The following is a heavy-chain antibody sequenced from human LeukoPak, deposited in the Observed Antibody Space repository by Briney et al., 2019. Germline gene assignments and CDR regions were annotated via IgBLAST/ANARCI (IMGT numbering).Heavy chain of an antibody. CDR1: GFTFTTYG. V-gene: IGHV3-30*02. D-gene: IGHD6-13*01. CDR2: TRFDGSKE. CDR3: AKGQLNAFDI. J-gene: IGHJ3*02. Sequence: PGGSLRLSCAASGFTFTTYGMHWVRQAPGKGLEWVAFTRFDGSKEYYADSVKGRFTISRDNSKNTLYLQMNSLRAEDTAVYYCAKGQLNAFDIWGQGTMVTVSS.